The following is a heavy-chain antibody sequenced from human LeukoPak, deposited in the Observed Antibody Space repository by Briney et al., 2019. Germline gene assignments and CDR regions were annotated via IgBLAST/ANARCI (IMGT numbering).Heavy chain of an antibody. CDR2: ISGSGGST. Sequence: GGSLRLSCAASGFTFSRYSMNWVRQAPGKGLEWVSAISGSGGSTYYADSVKGRFTISRDNSKNTLYLQMNSLRAEDTAVYYCAKTLPGIAAAGDGYYFDYWGQGTLVTVSS. CDR1: GFTFSRYS. V-gene: IGHV3-23*01. D-gene: IGHD6-13*01. CDR3: AKTLPGIAAAGDGYYFDY. J-gene: IGHJ4*02.